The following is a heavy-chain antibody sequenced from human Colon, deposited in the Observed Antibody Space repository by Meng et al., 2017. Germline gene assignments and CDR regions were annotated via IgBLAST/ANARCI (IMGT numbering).Heavy chain of an antibody. V-gene: IGHV3-30*03. Sequence: QVTLVQSGGGVVQPGTSLRLSCAASGFNFRELGMQWVRQAPGKGLEWVAGITYDGTNKYYSDSVQGRFTISRDNPKNTLYLQMNDLRVEDTAVYYCVRDGNRYSGYDFHLGDYWGQGSLVTVSS. CDR1: GFNFRELG. D-gene: IGHD5-12*01. CDR2: ITYDGTNK. J-gene: IGHJ4*02. CDR3: VRDGNRYSGYDFHLGDY.